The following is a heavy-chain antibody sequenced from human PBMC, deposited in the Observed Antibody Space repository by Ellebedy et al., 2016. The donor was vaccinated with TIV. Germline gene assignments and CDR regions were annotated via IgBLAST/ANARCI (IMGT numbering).Heavy chain of an antibody. J-gene: IGHJ6*02. CDR1: GCSISSYY. CDR3: ARTRGNSLYYYYYGMDV. CDR2: IYYSGST. V-gene: IGHV4-59*01. Sequence: MPSETLSLTCIVSGCSISSYYRSWIRQHPGKGLEWIGYIYYSGSTNYNPSLKSRVTISVDTSKNQFSLKLSSVTAADTAVYYFARTRGNSLYYYYYGMDVWGQGTTVTVSS. D-gene: IGHD4-23*01.